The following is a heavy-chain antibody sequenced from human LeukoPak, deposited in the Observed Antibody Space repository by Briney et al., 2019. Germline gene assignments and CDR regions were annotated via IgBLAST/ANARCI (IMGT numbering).Heavy chain of an antibody. D-gene: IGHD5-12*01. CDR2: IYYTGST. J-gene: IGHJ3*02. CDR1: GGSISSSNYY. V-gene: IGHV4-39*07. Sequence: PSETLSLTCTVSGGSISSSNYYWGWIRQPPGKGLEWIGDIYYTGSTYYNPSLNSRVTVSLDTSKNQFSLKLSSVTAADTAVYYCARVSASGYRAFDIWGQGTMVTVSS. CDR3: ARVSASGYRAFDI.